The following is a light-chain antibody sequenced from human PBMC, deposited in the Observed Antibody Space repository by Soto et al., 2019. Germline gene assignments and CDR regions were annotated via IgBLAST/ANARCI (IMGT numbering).Light chain of an antibody. CDR3: QQHNQWPIT. J-gene: IGKJ5*01. CDR1: QTVGTY. V-gene: IGKV3-15*01. CDR2: HAS. Sequence: EIVLTQSPATLSVSPGDTASLSCRASQTVGTYLAWYQQKPGQAPRLLIYHASTRATGIPARFSGSGSGTEFTLTINSLQSEDSAGYSCQQHNQWPITFGQGTRLEIK.